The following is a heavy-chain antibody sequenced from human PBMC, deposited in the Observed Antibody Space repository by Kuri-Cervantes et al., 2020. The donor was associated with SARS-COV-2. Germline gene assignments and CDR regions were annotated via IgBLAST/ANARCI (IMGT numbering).Heavy chain of an antibody. Sequence: GESLKISCATSGFSFSSYAMHWVRQAPGKGPEWVAVVSYDGSDNDYADSVKGRFSISRDNSKNTLYLQMSSLRIEDTAIYYCARDMGAIVLVRRDWFDPWGPGPLVTVSS. V-gene: IGHV3-30*04. CDR1: GFSFSSYA. CDR2: VSYDGSDN. CDR3: ARDMGAIVLVRRDWFDP. D-gene: IGHD2-2*01. J-gene: IGHJ5*02.